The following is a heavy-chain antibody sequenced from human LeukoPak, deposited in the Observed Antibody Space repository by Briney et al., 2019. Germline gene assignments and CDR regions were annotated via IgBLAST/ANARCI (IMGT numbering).Heavy chain of an antibody. CDR1: GYSFISYC. V-gene: IGHV5-51*01. CDR2: IYTGDSDT. D-gene: IGHD6-13*01. Sequence: GETMTISCKGSGYSFISYCIGWVRQIPGKDLEWMGIIYTGDSDTRYSPSFQGQVTISADKSISTAYLQWSSLKASDAAMYYCARLGSSWFFDYWGQGTLVTVSS. CDR3: ARLGSSWFFDY. J-gene: IGHJ4*02.